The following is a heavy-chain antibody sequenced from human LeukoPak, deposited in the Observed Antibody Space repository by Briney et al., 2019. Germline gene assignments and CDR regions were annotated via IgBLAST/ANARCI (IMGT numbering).Heavy chain of an antibody. CDR1: GGSISSYY. CDR2: IYTSGST. V-gene: IGHV4-4*07. CDR3: ATRITMVRGEYYMDV. J-gene: IGHJ6*03. Sequence: SETLSLTCTVSGGSISSYYWSWIRQPAGKGLEWIGRIYTSGSTNYNPSLKSRVTMSVDTSKNQFSLKLSSVTAADTAVYYCATRITMVRGEYYMDVWGKGTTVTVSS. D-gene: IGHD3-10*01.